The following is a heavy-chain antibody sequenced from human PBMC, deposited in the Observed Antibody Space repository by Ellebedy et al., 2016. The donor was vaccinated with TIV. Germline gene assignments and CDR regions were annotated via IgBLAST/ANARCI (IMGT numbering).Heavy chain of an antibody. CDR3: ARLGLRHVDTAMFD. Sequence: GGSLRLSCKGSGYSFTSYWIGWVRQMPGKGLEWMGIIYPGDSDTRYSPSFQGQVTISADKSISTAYLQWSSLKASDTAMYYCARLGLRHVDTAMFDWGQGTLVTVSS. V-gene: IGHV5-51*01. D-gene: IGHD5-18*01. CDR2: IYPGDSDT. CDR1: GYSFTSYW. J-gene: IGHJ4*02.